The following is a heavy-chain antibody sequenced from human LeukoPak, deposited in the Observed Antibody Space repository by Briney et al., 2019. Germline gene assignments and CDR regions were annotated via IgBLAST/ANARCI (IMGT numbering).Heavy chain of an antibody. V-gene: IGHV3-53*01. CDR2: IYSGGST. D-gene: IGHD1-1*01. Sequence: GGSLRLSCAASGFTFSSYTMNWVRQAPGKGLEWVSVIYSGGSTYYADSVKGRFTISRDNSKNTLYLQMNSLRAEDTAVYYCTKTGNPATGDYWGQGTLVTVSS. CDR1: GFTFSSYT. J-gene: IGHJ4*02. CDR3: TKTGNPATGDY.